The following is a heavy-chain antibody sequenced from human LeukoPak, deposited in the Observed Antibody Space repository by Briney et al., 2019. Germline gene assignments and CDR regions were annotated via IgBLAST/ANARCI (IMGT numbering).Heavy chain of an antibody. V-gene: IGHV4-4*02. CDR2: IYHSGST. CDR1: GFTFSSYG. Sequence: GSLRLSCAASGFTFSSYGMHWVRQPPGKGLEWIGEIYHSGSTNHNPSLKSRVTISVDKSKNQFSLKLSSVTAADTAVYYCASRTRGGDRNWFDPWGQGTLVTVSS. J-gene: IGHJ5*02. CDR3: ASRTRGGDRNWFDP. D-gene: IGHD2-21*02.